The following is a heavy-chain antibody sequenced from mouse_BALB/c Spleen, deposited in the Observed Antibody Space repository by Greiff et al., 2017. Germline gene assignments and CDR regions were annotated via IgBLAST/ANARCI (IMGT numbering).Heavy chain of an antibody. J-gene: IGHJ4*01. CDR3: ARQDRYYYAMDY. CDR2: IWGDGST. CDR1: GFSLTGYG. V-gene: IGHV2-6-7*01. Sequence: VKLVESGPGLVAPSQSLSITCTASGFSLTGYGVNWVRQPPGKGLEWLGMIWGDGSTDYNSALKSRLSISKDNSKSQVFLRRNSLQTDDTARYYCARQDRYYYAMDYWGQGTSVTVSS.